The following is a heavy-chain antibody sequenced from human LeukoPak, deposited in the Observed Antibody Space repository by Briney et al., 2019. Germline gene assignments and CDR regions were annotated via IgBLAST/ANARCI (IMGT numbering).Heavy chain of an antibody. CDR2: INHSGST. Sequence: SETLSLTCAVYGGSFSGYYWSWIRQPPGKGLEWIGEINHSGSTNYNPSLKSRVTISVDTSKNQFSLKLSSVTAADTAVYYCARVDFWSGYYTGAYYYYYMDVWGEGTTVTVSS. J-gene: IGHJ6*03. V-gene: IGHV4-34*01. CDR3: ARVDFWSGYYTGAYYYYYMDV. D-gene: IGHD3-3*01. CDR1: GGSFSGYY.